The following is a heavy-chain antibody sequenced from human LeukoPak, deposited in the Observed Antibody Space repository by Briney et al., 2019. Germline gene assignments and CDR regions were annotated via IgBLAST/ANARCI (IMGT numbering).Heavy chain of an antibody. CDR2: IIPILGIA. D-gene: IGHD3-22*01. Sequence: ASVKVSCKASGGTFSSYTISWVRQAPGQGLEWMGRIIPILGIANYAQKFQGRATITADKSTSTAYMELSSLRSEDTAVYYCARDNTYYHDSSGFDYWGQGTLVTVSS. J-gene: IGHJ4*02. CDR1: GGTFSSYT. CDR3: ARDNTYYHDSSGFDY. V-gene: IGHV1-69*04.